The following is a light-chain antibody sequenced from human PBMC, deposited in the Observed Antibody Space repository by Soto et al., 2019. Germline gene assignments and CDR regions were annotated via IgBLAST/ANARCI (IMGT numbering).Light chain of an antibody. Sequence: DIQMTQSPSSLSASVGDRVTITCQASQDISNYLNWYQQKPGKAPKLLIYDASNLETGVPSRFSRSGSGTDFTFTISSLQPEDIATYSCQQYDNLLLTFGPGTKVD. CDR3: QQYDNLLLT. CDR1: QDISNY. J-gene: IGKJ3*01. CDR2: DAS. V-gene: IGKV1-33*01.